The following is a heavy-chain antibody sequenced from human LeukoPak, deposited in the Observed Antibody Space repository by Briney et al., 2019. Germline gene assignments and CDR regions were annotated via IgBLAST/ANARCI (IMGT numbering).Heavy chain of an antibody. D-gene: IGHD6-19*01. CDR3: ASDPYPGIAVQNY. J-gene: IGHJ4*02. CDR1: GFTFSSYW. V-gene: IGHV3-7*03. Sequence: GGSLRLSCAASGFTFSSYWMSWVRQAPGKGLEWVANIKQDGSEKYYVDSVKGRFTISRDNAKNSLYLQMNSLRAEDTAVYYCASDPYPGIAVQNYWGQGTLVTVSS. CDR2: IKQDGSEK.